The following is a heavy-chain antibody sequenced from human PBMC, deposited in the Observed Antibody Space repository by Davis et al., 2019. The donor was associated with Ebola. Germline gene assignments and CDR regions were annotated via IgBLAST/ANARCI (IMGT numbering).Heavy chain of an antibody. CDR1: GFTFSSYW. J-gene: IGHJ6*04. CDR3: ARDLDSSGYYSDYYYGMDV. Sequence: GESLKISCAASGFTFSSYWMSWVRQAPGKGLEWVANIKQDGSEKYYVDSVKGRFTISRDNAKNSLYLQMNSLRAEDTAVYYCARDLDSSGYYSDYYYGMDVWGKGTTVTVSS. D-gene: IGHD3-22*01. CDR2: IKQDGSEK. V-gene: IGHV3-7*01.